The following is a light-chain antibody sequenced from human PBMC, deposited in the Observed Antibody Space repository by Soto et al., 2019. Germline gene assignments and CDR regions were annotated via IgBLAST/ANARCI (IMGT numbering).Light chain of an antibody. V-gene: IGKV3D-15*01. Sequence: EIVMTQSPATLSVSPGDRATLSCRASQSVDNDLAWYQQKPGQPPRLLIYGASSRATGIPDRFSGGGSGTEFTLTISSLQSEDFVVYYCQKYNSWPPITFGQGTRLEI. CDR2: GAS. J-gene: IGKJ5*01. CDR3: QKYNSWPPIT. CDR1: QSVDND.